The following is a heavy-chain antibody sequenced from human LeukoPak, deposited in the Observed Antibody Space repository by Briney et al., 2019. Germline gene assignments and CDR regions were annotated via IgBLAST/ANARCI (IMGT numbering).Heavy chain of an antibody. D-gene: IGHD2-2*01. CDR3: ARDGGAVVVPAAPFVY. CDR2: ISYDGSNK. CDR1: GFTFSSYA. V-gene: IGHV3-30*04. Sequence: PGGSLRLSCAASGFTFSSYAMHWVRQAPGKGLEWVAVISYDGSNKYYADSVKGRFTISRDNSKNTLYLQMNSLRAEDTAVYYCARDGGAVVVPAAPFVYWGQGTLVTVSS. J-gene: IGHJ4*02.